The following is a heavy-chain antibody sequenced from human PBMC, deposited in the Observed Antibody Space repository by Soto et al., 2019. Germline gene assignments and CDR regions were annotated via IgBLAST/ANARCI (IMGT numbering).Heavy chain of an antibody. J-gene: IGHJ6*02. D-gene: IGHD3-3*01. CDR1: GGSISSGGYS. V-gene: IGHV4-30-2*01. CDR2: IYHSGST. Sequence: ASETLSLTCAVSGGSISSGGYSWSWIRQPPGKGLEWIGYIYHSGSTYYNPSLKSRVTISVDRSKNQFSLKLSSVTAADTAVYYCAREGGKRGYDFWCGYPNPYYYYGMDVWGQGTTVTVAS. CDR3: AREGGKRGYDFWCGYPNPYYYYGMDV.